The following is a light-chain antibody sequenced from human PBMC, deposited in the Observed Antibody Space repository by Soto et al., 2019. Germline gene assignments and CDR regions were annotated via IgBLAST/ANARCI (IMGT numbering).Light chain of an antibody. Sequence: DIQMTQSPSSLSASVGARVTITCRASQSISSYLNWYQQKPGKAPKLLIYAASSLQSGVPSRFSGSVSGTDFTLTISSLQPEDFATYYCQQSYSTPWTFGQGTKVDI. J-gene: IGKJ1*01. CDR3: QQSYSTPWT. CDR2: AAS. V-gene: IGKV1-39*01. CDR1: QSISSY.